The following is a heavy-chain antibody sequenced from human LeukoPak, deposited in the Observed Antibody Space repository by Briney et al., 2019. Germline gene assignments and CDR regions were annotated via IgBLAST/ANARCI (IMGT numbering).Heavy chain of an antibody. CDR3: ARDRLTSGSYFFDY. D-gene: IGHD1-26*01. CDR1: AFTFSDYS. V-gene: IGHV3-48*01. Sequence: GGSLRLSCAASAFTFSDYSMSWVRQAPGKGLEWISYISGRSSTIYYADSVRGRFTISRDNAKNSMYLQMNSLRAEDTAVYYCARDRLTSGSYFFDYWGQGTLVTVSS. CDR2: ISGRSSTI. J-gene: IGHJ4*02.